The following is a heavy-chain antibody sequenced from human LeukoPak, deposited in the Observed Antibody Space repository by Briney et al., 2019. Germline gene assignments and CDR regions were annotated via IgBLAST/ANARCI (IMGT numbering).Heavy chain of an antibody. CDR3: AREWSHLHYGGNFDY. CDR1: GYSISSGYY. V-gene: IGHV4-38-2*02. J-gene: IGHJ4*02. CDR2: IYHSGST. D-gene: IGHD4-23*01. Sequence: PSETLSLTCAVSGYSISSGYYWGWIRQPPGKGPEWIGSIYHSGSTYYNPSLKSRVTISVDTPKNQFSLKLSSVTAADTAVYYCAREWSHLHYGGNFDYWGQGTLVTVSS.